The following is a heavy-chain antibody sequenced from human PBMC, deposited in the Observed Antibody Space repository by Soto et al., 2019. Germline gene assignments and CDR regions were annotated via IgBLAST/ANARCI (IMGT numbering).Heavy chain of an antibody. CDR2: IYYSGST. CDR1: GGSISSGGYY. V-gene: IGHV4-31*03. Sequence: QVQLQESGPGLVKPSQTLSLTCTVSGGSISSGGYYWSWIRQHPGKGLEWIGYIYYSGSTYYNPSLKSRVTLSVDTSKNQFSLKLSSVTAADTAVYYCASSTYCGGDCYPFDYWGQGTLVTVSS. CDR3: ASSTYCGGDCYPFDY. D-gene: IGHD2-21*02. J-gene: IGHJ4*02.